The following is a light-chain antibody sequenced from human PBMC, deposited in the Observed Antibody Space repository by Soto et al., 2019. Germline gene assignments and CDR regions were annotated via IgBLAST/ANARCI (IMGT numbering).Light chain of an antibody. V-gene: IGLV2-23*02. CDR3: CSYAGRSTYV. CDR1: SSDVGSYKL. Sequence: QSVLTQPASVSGSPGQSITISCTGTSSDVGSYKLVSWYQQHPGKAPKLMIYEVSQRPSGVSNRFSGSKSGNTASLTISGLQADDEADYYCCSYAGRSTYVFGTGTKLTVL. J-gene: IGLJ1*01. CDR2: EVS.